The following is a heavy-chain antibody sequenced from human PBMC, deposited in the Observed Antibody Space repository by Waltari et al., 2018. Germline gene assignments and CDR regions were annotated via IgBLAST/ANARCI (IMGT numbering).Heavy chain of an antibody. CDR2: IYYSGST. V-gene: IGHV4-31*03. CDR3: ARRELVVPADLWFGELFEGGYFYY. Sequence: QVQLQESGPGLVKPSQTLSLTCTVSGGSISSGGYYWSWIRQHQRKGREWIGYIYYSGSTYYNPSPKSRVTISVDTSKNQFSLKLSSVTAADTAVYYCARRELVVPADLWFGELFEGGYFYYWGQGTLVTVSS. CDR1: GGSISSGGYY. D-gene: IGHD3-10*01. J-gene: IGHJ4*02.